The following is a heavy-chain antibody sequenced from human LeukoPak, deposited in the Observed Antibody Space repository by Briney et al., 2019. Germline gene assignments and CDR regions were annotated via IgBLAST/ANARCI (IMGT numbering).Heavy chain of an antibody. Sequence: GGSLRLSCAASGFTFSSYWMSWVRQAPGKGLEWVANIKQDGSEKYYVDSVKGRFTISRDNAKNSLYLQMNSLRAEDTAVYYCARGDSGYYYAGPVDYWGQGTLVTVSS. CDR1: GFTFSSYW. D-gene: IGHD3-22*01. CDR3: ARGDSGYYYAGPVDY. V-gene: IGHV3-7*01. CDR2: IKQDGSEK. J-gene: IGHJ4*02.